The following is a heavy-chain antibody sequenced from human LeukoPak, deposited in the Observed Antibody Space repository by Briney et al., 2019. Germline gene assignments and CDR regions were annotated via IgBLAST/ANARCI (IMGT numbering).Heavy chain of an antibody. Sequence: GESLKISCKGSGYSFTTYWIGWVRQMPGKGLEWMGIIYPGDSDTRYSPSFQGQVTISADKSISTAYLQWSSLRASDTAIYYCASVCSTTTCFFDYWGQGTLVTVSS. CDR2: IYPGDSDT. CDR3: ASVCSTTTCFFDY. J-gene: IGHJ4*02. CDR1: GYSFTTYW. V-gene: IGHV5-51*01. D-gene: IGHD2-2*01.